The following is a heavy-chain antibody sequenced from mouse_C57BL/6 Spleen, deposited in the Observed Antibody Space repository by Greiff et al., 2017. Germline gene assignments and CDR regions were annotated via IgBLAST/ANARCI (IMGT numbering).Heavy chain of an antibody. CDR1: GFTFSSYA. CDR3: ARDDDYDYWYFDV. Sequence: EVQLVESGGGLVKPGGSLKLSCAASGFTFSSYAMSWVRQTPEKRLEWVATISDGGSYTYYPDNVKGRFTISRDNAKNNLYLQMSHLKSEDTAMYYCARDDDYDYWYFDVWGTGTTGTVST. J-gene: IGHJ1*03. D-gene: IGHD2-4*01. V-gene: IGHV5-4*01. CDR2: ISDGGSYT.